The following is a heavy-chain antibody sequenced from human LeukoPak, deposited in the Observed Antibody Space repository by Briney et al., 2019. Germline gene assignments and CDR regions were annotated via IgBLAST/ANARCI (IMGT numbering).Heavy chain of an antibody. J-gene: IGHJ4*02. Sequence: GGPLRLSCAASGFTFSSYAMSWVRQAPGKGLEWVSAISGSGGSTYYADSAKGRFTISRDNSKNTLYLQMNSLRAEDTAVYYCAKGRYGDYRYYFDYWGQGTLVTVSS. V-gene: IGHV3-23*01. CDR1: GFTFSSYA. D-gene: IGHD4-17*01. CDR3: AKGRYGDYRYYFDY. CDR2: ISGSGGST.